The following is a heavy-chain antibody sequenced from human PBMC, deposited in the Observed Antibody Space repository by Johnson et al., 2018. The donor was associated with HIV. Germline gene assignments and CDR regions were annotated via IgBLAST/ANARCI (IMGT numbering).Heavy chain of an antibody. J-gene: IGHJ3*02. Sequence: VQLVESGGGLIQPGRSLRLTCTTSGFTFGDYSMTWVRQVPGKGLDWVGFIRSKAYGGTADYAASVKGRFTISRDDAKNMAYLQMNSLKTEDTGVYYCTRGGVTIFGVVDAFDIWGQGTKVTVSS. CDR2: IRSKAYGGTA. V-gene: IGHV3-49*04. CDR1: GFTFGDYS. D-gene: IGHD3-3*01. CDR3: TRGGVTIFGVVDAFDI.